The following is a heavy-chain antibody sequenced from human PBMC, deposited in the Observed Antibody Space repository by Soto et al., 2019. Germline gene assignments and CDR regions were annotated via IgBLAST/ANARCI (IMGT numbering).Heavy chain of an antibody. J-gene: IGHJ6*02. CDR1: GGSISSSSYY. Sequence: SETLSLTCTVSGGSISSSSYYWGWNRQPPGKGLEWIGSIYYSGSTYYNPSLKSRVTISVDTSKNQFSLRLSSVTAADTAVYYCASQASPYYYYGMDVWGQGTTVTVSS. V-gene: IGHV4-39*01. CDR3: ASQASPYYYYGMDV. CDR2: IYYSGST.